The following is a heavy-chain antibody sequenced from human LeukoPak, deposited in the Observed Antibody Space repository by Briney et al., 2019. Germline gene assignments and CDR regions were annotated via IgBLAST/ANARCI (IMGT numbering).Heavy chain of an antibody. D-gene: IGHD2-2*01. CDR1: GFTFSSYS. Sequence: GGSLRLSCAASGFTFSSYSMNWVRQAPGKGLEWVSSISSSSSYIYYADSVKGRFTISRDNAKNSLYLQMNSLRAEDTAVYYCARSGKVVPTARNWYFDFWGRGTLVTVSS. V-gene: IGHV3-21*04. CDR3: ARSGKVVPTARNWYFDF. CDR2: ISSSSSYI. J-gene: IGHJ2*01.